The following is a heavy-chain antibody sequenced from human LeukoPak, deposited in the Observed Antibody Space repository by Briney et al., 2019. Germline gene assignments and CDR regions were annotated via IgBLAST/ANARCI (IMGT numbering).Heavy chain of an antibody. CDR2: IYYSGRT. Sequence: PSETLSLTCTVSSDSICSSNYYWGWVRQPPGKGLEWIGDIYYSGRTYYNSSLKSRLSLSVDTSRNQFSLKLSSVSASDTAAYYCARRRYYDSTGYLDWGQGTLVSVSP. CDR3: ARRRYYDSTGYLD. J-gene: IGHJ1*01. CDR1: SDSICSSNYY. V-gene: IGHV4-39*01. D-gene: IGHD3-22*01.